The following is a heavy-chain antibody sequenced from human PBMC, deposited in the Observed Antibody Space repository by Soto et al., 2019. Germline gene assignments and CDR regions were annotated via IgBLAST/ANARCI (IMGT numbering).Heavy chain of an antibody. D-gene: IGHD5-18*01. V-gene: IGHV1-69*13. J-gene: IGHJ6*02. Sequence: ASVKVSCKASGGTFSSYAISWVRQAPGQGLEWMGGIIPIFGTANYAQKFQGRVTITADESTSTAYMELSSLRSEDTAVYYCARETWARGGGYARGHYYYGMDVWGQGTTVTVSS. CDR1: GGTFSSYA. CDR2: IIPIFGTA. CDR3: ARETWARGGGYARGHYYYGMDV.